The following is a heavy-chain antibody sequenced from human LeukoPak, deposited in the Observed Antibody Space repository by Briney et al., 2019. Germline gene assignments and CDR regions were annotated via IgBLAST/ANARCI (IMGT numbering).Heavy chain of an antibody. CDR2: ISGSGNTI. CDR1: GFTFDDYA. D-gene: IGHD4-17*01. J-gene: IGHJ4*02. V-gene: IGHV3-48*02. Sequence: GGSLRLSCAASGFTFDDYAMNWVRQAPGKGLEWLSYISGSGNTIYYADSVRGRFTISRDNAKNSLYLQMNSLRDEDTAVYYCARDNTVANDYWGQGTLVTVSS. CDR3: ARDNTVANDY.